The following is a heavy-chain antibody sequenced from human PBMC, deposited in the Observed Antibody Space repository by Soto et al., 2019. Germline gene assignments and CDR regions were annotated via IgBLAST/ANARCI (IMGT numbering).Heavy chain of an antibody. V-gene: IGHV4-34*01. D-gene: IGHD3-10*01. J-gene: IGHJ5*02. Sequence: PSATLSLTCAVYGGYFHGYYWSWMRKHPGAGLEWSWEIKHSGSANYNQTFKSRVSISVDTSKNQMSLQLSSVSAADTAVYYCAKGPQAGYYDSGTFYSSVPWGQGTLVTVSS. CDR3: AKGPQAGYYDSGTFYSSVP. CDR2: IKHSGSA. CDR1: GGYFHGYY.